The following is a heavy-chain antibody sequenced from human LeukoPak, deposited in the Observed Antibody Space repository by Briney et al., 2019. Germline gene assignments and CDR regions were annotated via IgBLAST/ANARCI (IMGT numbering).Heavy chain of an antibody. CDR2: ILNTGSA. J-gene: IGHJ2*01. CDR3: ARDKALRNWYFDL. Sequence: KASETLSLTCTVSGASISSYYWGWIRQPPGKGLEWIGYILNTGSANYNPSLKSRVTISIDTSKDQFSLKLTSVTAADTAVYYRARDKALRNWYFDLWGRGTLATVSS. V-gene: IGHV4-59*01. CDR1: GASISSYY.